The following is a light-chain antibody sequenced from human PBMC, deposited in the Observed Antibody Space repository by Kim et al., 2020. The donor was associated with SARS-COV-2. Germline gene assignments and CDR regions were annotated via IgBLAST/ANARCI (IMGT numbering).Light chain of an antibody. CDR1: SSDVGGYNY. Sequence: QSVTISCTGTSSDVGGYNYVSWYQQHPGKAPKVMIYDVTKRPSGVPDRFSGSKSGNTASLTISGLQAEDEADYYCCSYAGSYTFVLFGGGTQLTVL. V-gene: IGLV2-11*01. J-gene: IGLJ2*01. CDR3: CSYAGSYTFVL. CDR2: DVT.